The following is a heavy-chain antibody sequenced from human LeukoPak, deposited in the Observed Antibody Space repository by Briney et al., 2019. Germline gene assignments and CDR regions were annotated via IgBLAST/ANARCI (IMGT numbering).Heavy chain of an antibody. D-gene: IGHD2-15*01. CDR2: ISSSSSYI. Sequence: GGSLRLSCAASGFTFSSYGMNWVRQAPGKGLEWVSSISSSSSYIYYADSVKGRFTISRDNAKNSPYLQMNSLRAEDTAVYYCARSESGGSMDDAFDIWGQGTMVTVSS. V-gene: IGHV3-21*01. J-gene: IGHJ3*02. CDR1: GFTFSSYG. CDR3: ARSESGGSMDDAFDI.